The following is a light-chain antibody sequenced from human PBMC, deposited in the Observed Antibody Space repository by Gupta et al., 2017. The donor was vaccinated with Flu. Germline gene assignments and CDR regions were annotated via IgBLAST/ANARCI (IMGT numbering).Light chain of an antibody. CDR2: AAS. V-gene: IGKV1-39*01. J-gene: IGKJ2*01. CDR3: QQSYSWPYT. CDR1: QSISSY. Sequence: EIQMTQSPSSLSASVGDRVTLTCRASQSISSYLNWYQQKPGQAPKLLIYAASSLHSGVPARFSGSGSGTEFTLTISSLQSEDFATYYCQQSYSWPYTFGQGTKLEIK.